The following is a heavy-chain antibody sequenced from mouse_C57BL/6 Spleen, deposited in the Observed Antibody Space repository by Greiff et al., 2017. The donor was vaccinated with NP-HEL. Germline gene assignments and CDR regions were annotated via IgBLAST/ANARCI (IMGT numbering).Heavy chain of an antibody. CDR3: ARDYYGSSYGGDY. D-gene: IGHD1-1*01. CDR2: ISSGSSTI. CDR1: GFTFSDYG. Sequence: DVMLVESGGGLVKPGGSLKLSCAASGFTFSDYGMHWVRQAPEKGLEWVAYISSGSSTIYYADTVKGRFTISRDNAKNTLFLQMTSLRSEDTAMYYCARDYYGSSYGGDYWGQGTTLTVSS. V-gene: IGHV5-17*01. J-gene: IGHJ2*01.